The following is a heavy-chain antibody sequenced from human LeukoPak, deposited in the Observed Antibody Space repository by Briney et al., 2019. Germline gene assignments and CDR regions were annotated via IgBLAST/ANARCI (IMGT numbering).Heavy chain of an antibody. CDR1: GDSISSSSYY. CDR3: ARDAGDGYNSGY. V-gene: IGHV4-61*01. Sequence: SETLSLTCTVSGDSISSSSYYWEWIRQPPGKGLEWIGYIYYSGSTNYNPSLKSRVTISVDTSKNQFSLKLSSVTAADTAVYYCARDAGDGYNSGYWGQGTLVTVSS. CDR2: IYYSGST. J-gene: IGHJ4*02. D-gene: IGHD5-24*01.